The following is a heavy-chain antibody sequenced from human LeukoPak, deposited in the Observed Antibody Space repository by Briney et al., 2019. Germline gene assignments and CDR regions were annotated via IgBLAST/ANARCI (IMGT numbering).Heavy chain of an antibody. CDR1: GGSISSGGYY. Sequence: AQTLSLTCTVSGGSISSGGYYWSWIRQPPWKGLEWIGYIYHSGSTYYNPSLKSRVTISVDRSKNQFSLKLSSVTAADTAVYYCARGWIFGVVTAPDYWGQGTLVTVSS. D-gene: IGHD3-3*01. CDR3: ARGWIFGVVTAPDY. V-gene: IGHV4-30-2*01. CDR2: IYHSGST. J-gene: IGHJ4*02.